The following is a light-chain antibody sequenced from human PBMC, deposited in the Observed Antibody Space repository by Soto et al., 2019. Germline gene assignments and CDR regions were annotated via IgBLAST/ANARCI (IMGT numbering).Light chain of an antibody. Sequence: DVVVATCAEGLSVSPSETGTINCPSSQSVLYSSNNKNYLNWYQQKPGQPPKVLIYWASVRESGVPDRFSGSGSGTDFTLTIRSVQAEDVAVYYCHQYYDPPLTFGQGARLEIK. CDR2: WAS. J-gene: IGKJ5*01. CDR1: QSVLYSSNNKNY. V-gene: IGKV4-1*01. CDR3: HQYYDPPLT.